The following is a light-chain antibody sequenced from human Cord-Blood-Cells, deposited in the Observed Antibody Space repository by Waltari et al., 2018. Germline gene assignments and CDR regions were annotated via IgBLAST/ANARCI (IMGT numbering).Light chain of an antibody. CDR2: GPS. J-gene: IGKJ3*01. CDR3: QQYGSSRFT. CDR1: QSISSSY. Sequence: EIVLTQSPGTLSLSPGERATGACRASQSISSSYLAWYQQKPGQAPRLLIYGPSSRATGIPDRFSGRRSGSDFTLTISRLGPEDFAGYYCQQYGSSRFTFGPGTKVDI. V-gene: IGKV3-20*01.